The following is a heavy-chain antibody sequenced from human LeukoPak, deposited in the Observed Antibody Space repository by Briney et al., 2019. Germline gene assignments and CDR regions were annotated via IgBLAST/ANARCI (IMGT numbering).Heavy chain of an antibody. CDR2: ISADNGNT. D-gene: IGHD3-9*01. V-gene: IGHV1-18*01. CDR1: GYTFSSYG. J-gene: IGHJ6*03. Sequence: ASVKVSCKASGYTFSSYGISWVRQAPGQGLEWMGWISADNGNTNYAQKLQGRVTMTTDTSTSTAYMELSSLRSEDTAVYYCARESYYDILTGPFNYYYYYMDVWGKGTTVTISS. CDR3: ARESYYDILTGPFNYYYYYMDV.